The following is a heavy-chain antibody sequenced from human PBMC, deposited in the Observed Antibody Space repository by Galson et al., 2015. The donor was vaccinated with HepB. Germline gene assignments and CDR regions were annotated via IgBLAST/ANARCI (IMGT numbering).Heavy chain of an antibody. J-gene: IGHJ6*02. D-gene: IGHD2-2*01. Sequence: SVKVSCKASGYTFTSYGVTWVRQAPGQGLEWMGWISAYNGNTNYAQKLQGRVTMTTDTSTSTAYMELRSLRSDDTAVYYCAREVWDCSSTSCYLISYYYYGMDVWGQGTTVTVSS. CDR1: GYTFTSYG. V-gene: IGHV1-18*04. CDR3: AREVWDCSSTSCYLISYYYYGMDV. CDR2: ISAYNGNT.